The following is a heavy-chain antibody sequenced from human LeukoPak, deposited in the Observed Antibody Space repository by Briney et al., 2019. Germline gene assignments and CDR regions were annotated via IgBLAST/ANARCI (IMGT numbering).Heavy chain of an antibody. J-gene: IGHJ6*03. CDR1: GFTFSSYA. Sequence: GGSLRLSCAASGFTFSSYAMSWVRQAPGKGLEWVSAISGSGGSTYYADSVKGRFTISRDNSKNTLYLQVNSLRAEDTAVYYCAKDWVSHYYYMDVWGKGTTVTVSS. D-gene: IGHD3-16*01. V-gene: IGHV3-23*01. CDR2: ISGSGGST. CDR3: AKDWVSHYYYMDV.